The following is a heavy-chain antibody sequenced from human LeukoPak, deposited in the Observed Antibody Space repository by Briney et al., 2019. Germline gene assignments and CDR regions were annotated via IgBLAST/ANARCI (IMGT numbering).Heavy chain of an antibody. CDR2: IYSSGST. Sequence: PWGYPRLYCSAPGLTVNSNYMSWDRPAPGKGLEWVSLIYSSGSTYYAVSVKGRVTISRDNSKNTLFLQMNSLTAEDTAMYYCTRTFLSGDGYKVGYCDYWGQGTLVTVSS. CDR3: TRTFLSGDGYKVGYCDY. D-gene: IGHD5-24*01. CDR1: GLTVNSNY. V-gene: IGHV3-53*01. J-gene: IGHJ4*02.